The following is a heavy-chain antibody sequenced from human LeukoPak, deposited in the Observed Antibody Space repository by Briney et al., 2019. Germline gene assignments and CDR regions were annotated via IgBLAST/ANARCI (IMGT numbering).Heavy chain of an antibody. CDR1: GGSFSGYY. CDR3: ARERRGSRYCSSTSCSANWFDP. J-gene: IGHJ5*02. D-gene: IGHD2-2*01. CDR2: INHSGST. V-gene: IGHV4-34*01. Sequence: KPSKTLSLTCAVYGGSFSGYYWSWIRQPPGKGLEWIGEINHSGSTNYNPSLKSRVTISVDTSKNQFSLKLSSVTAADTAVYYCARERRGSRYCSSTSCSANWFDPWGQGTLVTVSS.